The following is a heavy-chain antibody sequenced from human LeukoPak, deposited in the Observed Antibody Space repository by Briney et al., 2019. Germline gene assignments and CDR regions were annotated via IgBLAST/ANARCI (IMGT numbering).Heavy chain of an antibody. CDR3: ARFSSSWYLFDF. CDR1: DGSISGHY. V-gene: IGHV4-59*11. J-gene: IGHJ4*02. D-gene: IGHD6-13*01. CDR2: IYNSGRT. Sequence: PSETLCLSSAVSDGSISGHYWGWIRQPPGKGLGCIGYIYNSGRTNYNPALKRRVTISIDTSKSHFSLNLSAMTAADTAVYYCARFSSSWYLFDFWGQGTLVTVSS.